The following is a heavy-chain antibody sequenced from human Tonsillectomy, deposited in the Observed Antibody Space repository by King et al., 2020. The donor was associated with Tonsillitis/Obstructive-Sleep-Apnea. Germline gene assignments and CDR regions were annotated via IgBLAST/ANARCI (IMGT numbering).Heavy chain of an antibody. J-gene: IGHJ3*02. CDR2: IIPIFGTA. V-gene: IGHV1-69*01. CDR1: VGIFSSYV. D-gene: IGHD2-2*01. CDR3: ARTSVGMCSSTSCYLNGFDI. Sequence: VQLVESGAEVKKPGSSVKVSCKASVGIFSSYVISWVRQAPGQGLEWMGGIIPIFGTANYAQKFQGRVTITADESTRTAYMALSSLRSEDTAVYYCARTSVGMCSSTSCYLNGFDIWGQGTMVTVSS.